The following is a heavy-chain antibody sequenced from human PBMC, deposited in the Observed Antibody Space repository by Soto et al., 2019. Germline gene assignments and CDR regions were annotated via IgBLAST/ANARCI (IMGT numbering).Heavy chain of an antibody. Sequence: ETLSLTFTVSGGSIISHYWSGIRQSAGKGLEWIGRIYSSGSTSYNPSLRSRVTMSVHTSKSQFSLTLSSVTAADTAVYYCAKTYGSTLNAFDFWGQGTLVTVSS. CDR3: AKTYGSTLNAFDF. V-gene: IGHV4-4*07. D-gene: IGHD6-19*01. CDR2: IYSSGST. J-gene: IGHJ4*02. CDR1: GGSIISHY.